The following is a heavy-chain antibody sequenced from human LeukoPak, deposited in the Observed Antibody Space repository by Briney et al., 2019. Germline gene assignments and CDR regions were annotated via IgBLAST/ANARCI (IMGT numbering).Heavy chain of an antibody. CDR2: ISGSGGST. CDR3: ARDGRYSGYDYSY. J-gene: IGHJ4*02. CDR1: GFTFSSYA. D-gene: IGHD5-12*01. V-gene: IGHV3-23*01. Sequence: GGSLRLSCAASGFTFSSYAMSWVRQAPGKGLEWVSAISGSGGSTYYADSVKGRFTISRDNAKNSLYLQMNSLRAEDTAVYYCARDGRYSGYDYSYWGQGTLVTVSS.